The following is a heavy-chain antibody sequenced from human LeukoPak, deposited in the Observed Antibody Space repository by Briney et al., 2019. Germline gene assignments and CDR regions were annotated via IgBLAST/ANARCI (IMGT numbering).Heavy chain of an antibody. CDR1: GFTFSSYG. V-gene: IGHV3-23*01. Sequence: GGSLRLSCAASGFTFSSYGMSWVRQAPGKGLEWVSAISGSGANTYYADSVKGRFAISRDNSKNTLYLQMNSLRAEDTAVYYCALMAARRDGDYWGQGTLVTVSS. CDR2: ISGSGANT. CDR3: ALMAARRDGDY. J-gene: IGHJ4*02. D-gene: IGHD6-6*01.